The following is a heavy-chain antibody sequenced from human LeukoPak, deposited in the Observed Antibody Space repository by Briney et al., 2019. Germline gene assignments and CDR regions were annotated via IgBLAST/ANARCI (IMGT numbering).Heavy chain of an antibody. CDR3: AELGITMIGGV. V-gene: IGHV3-48*03. J-gene: IGHJ6*04. CDR2: ISSSGSTI. D-gene: IGHD3-10*02. CDR1: GFTFNNYA. Sequence: GGTLRLSCAASGFTFNNYAMNWVRQAPGKGLEWVSYISSSGSTIYYADSVKGRFTISRDNAKNSLYLQMNSLRAEDTAVYYCAELGITMIGGVWGKGTTVTISS.